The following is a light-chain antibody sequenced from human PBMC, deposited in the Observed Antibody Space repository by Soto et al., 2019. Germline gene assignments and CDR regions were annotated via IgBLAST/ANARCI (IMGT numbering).Light chain of an antibody. CDR3: SSYTTSTTQV. V-gene: IGLV2-14*01. CDR2: EVR. Sequence: QSVLTQPASVSGSPGQSITISCTGTSSDVGSYNYVSWYQQHPGKAPKLMIYEVRNRPSGVSDSFSGSKSGKTASLTIFGLQAEDEADYYCSSYTTSTTQVFGGGTKVTVL. CDR1: SSDVGSYNY. J-gene: IGLJ2*01.